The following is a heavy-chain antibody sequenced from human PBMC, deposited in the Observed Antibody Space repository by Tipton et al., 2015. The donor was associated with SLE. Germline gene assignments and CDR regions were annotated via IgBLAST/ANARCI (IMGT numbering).Heavy chain of an antibody. Sequence: TLSLTCTVSGGSISSYYWSWIRQPPGKGLEWIGYIYYSGSTNCNPSLKSRVTISVDTSKNQFSLKLSSVTAADTAVYYCARAYPEAFDIWGQGTMVTVSS. V-gene: IGHV4-59*01. CDR2: IYYSGST. CDR3: ARAYPEAFDI. CDR1: GGSISSYY. D-gene: IGHD1-14*01. J-gene: IGHJ3*02.